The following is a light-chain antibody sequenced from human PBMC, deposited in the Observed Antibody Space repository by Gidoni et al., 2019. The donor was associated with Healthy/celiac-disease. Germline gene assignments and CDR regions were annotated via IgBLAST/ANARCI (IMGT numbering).Light chain of an antibody. CDR2: LAS. J-gene: IGKJ3*01. CDR3: QQYYSTPHT. V-gene: IGKV4-1*01. CDR1: QSVLYSSNNKNY. Sequence: DIVMTQSPDSLAVSLGERATINCKSSQSVLYSSNNKNYLAWYQQKPGQPPKLLIYLASTRESGVPDRFSGSGSGTDFTLTISSLQAEDVAVYYCQQYYSTPHTFGPGTKVDIK.